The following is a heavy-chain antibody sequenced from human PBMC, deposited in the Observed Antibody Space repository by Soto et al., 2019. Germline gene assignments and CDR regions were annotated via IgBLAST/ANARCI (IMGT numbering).Heavy chain of an antibody. D-gene: IGHD6-13*01. Sequence: EVQLVESGGTLVEPGRSLRLSCAASGFTFDDYAMHWVRQAPGKGLEWVESISRNSGSIGYADSVKGRFTISRDNAKNSLSLQMNSLRPEDTALYYCVKDKWYNNTWYLDYWGQGTLVTVSS. V-gene: IGHV3-9*01. CDR1: GFTFDDYA. CDR3: VKDKWYNNTWYLDY. J-gene: IGHJ4*02. CDR2: ISRNSGSI.